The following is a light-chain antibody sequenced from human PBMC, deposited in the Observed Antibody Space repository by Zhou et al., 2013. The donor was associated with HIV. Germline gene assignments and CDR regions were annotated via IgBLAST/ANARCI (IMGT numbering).Light chain of an antibody. V-gene: IGKV1-5*03. CDR2: KAS. CDR1: QSIHNW. J-gene: IGKJ4*01. CDR3: QQYKSFPLT. Sequence: DIQMTQSPSTLSASVGDRVTIACRASQSIHNWLAWYQQRPGQAPQLLIYKASTLESGVPLRFGGSGSGTDFTLTITSLQPDDFATYYCQQYKSFPLTFGGGTKVEIK.